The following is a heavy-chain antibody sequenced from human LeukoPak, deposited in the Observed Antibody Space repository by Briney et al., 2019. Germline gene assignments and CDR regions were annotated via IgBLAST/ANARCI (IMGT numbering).Heavy chain of an antibody. D-gene: IGHD2-15*01. J-gene: IGHJ4*02. Sequence: GASVKVSCKASGYTFTSYSIHWVRQAPGQRFECMGWINPNTGGTNYAQRFQARVTMTRVTSISTAYMEINRLTSDDTALYYCAREKISASMGYPDSWGQGTLVTVSS. V-gene: IGHV1-2*02. CDR3: AREKISASMGYPDS. CDR2: INPNTGGT. CDR1: GYTFTSYS.